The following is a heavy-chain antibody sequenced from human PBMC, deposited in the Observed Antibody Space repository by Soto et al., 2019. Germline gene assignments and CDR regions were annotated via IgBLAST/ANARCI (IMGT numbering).Heavy chain of an antibody. J-gene: IGHJ5*02. CDR3: AGDGGPGSGYYPSWFDP. Sequence: QVQLVQSGAEVKKPGSSVKVSCKASGGTFSSYAITWVRQAPGQGLEWMGGIIPIFGTANYAQKFQGRVTITADDSTSTASMEQSRLRSEETAVYYCAGDGGPGSGYYPSWFDPWGQGTLVTVSA. D-gene: IGHD3-22*01. V-gene: IGHV1-69*12. CDR2: IIPIFGTA. CDR1: GGTFSSYA.